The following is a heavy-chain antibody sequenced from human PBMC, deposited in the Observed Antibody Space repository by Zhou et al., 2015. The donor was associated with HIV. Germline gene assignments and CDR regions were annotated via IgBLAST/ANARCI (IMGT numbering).Heavy chain of an antibody. J-gene: IGHJ5*02. CDR3: ARGGVFMITFGGMPDGYWFDP. CDR1: GGTFSSYA. Sequence: QVQLVQSGAEVKKPGSSVKVSCKASGGTFSSYAISWVRQAPGQGLEWMGGIIPIFGTANYAQKFQGRVTITADESTSTAYMELSSLRSEDTAVYYCARGGVFMITFGGMPDGYWFDPWGQGTLVTVSS. D-gene: IGHD3-16*01. V-gene: IGHV1-69*01. CDR2: IIPIFGTA.